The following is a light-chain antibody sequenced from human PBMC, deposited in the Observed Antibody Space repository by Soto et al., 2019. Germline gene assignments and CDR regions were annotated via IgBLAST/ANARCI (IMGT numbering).Light chain of an antibody. J-gene: IGKJ3*01. CDR1: QDISNY. CDR2: DAS. Sequence: DIQMTQSPSSLSASVGDRVTITCQASQDISNYLNWYQQKPGKAPKLLIYDASNLETGVPSRFSGSGSGTDFTFTISSVQPEDIATYYCQQYDNLLGTFGPGTKVDIK. CDR3: QQYDNLLGT. V-gene: IGKV1-33*01.